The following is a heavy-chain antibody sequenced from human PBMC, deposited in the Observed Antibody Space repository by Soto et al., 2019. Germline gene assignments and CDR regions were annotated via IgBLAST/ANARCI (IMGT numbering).Heavy chain of an antibody. CDR1: GFAFSSST. J-gene: IGHJ4*02. Sequence: GSLRLSCTGSGFAFSSSTMTWVRQGPGKGLEWVSSISSSSSYIYFADSLKGRFTISRDNAKNSLYLQMNSLRAEDTAVYYCARDIGEMSAVWGQGTQVTVSS. CDR2: ISSSSSYI. CDR3: ARDIGEMSAV. V-gene: IGHV3-21*06. D-gene: IGHD3-10*01.